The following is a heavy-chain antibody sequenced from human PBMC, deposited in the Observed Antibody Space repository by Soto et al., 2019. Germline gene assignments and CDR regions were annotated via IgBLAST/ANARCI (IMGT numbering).Heavy chain of an antibody. J-gene: IGHJ3*02. V-gene: IGHV3-23*01. CDR3: AKSGGRIGQRFLEWLSLPNDAFDI. D-gene: IGHD3-3*01. CDR2: ISGSGGST. CDR1: GFTFSSYA. Sequence: PGGSLRLSCAASGFTFSSYAMSWVRQAPGKGLEWVSAISGSGGSTYYADSVKGRFTISRDNSKNTLYLQMNSLRAEDTAVYYCAKSGGRIGQRFLEWLSLPNDAFDIWGQGTMVTVSS.